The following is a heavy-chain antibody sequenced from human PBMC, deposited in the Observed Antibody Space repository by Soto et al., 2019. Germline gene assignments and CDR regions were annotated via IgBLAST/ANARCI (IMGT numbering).Heavy chain of an antibody. CDR1: GYSFTSYW. CDR2: IDPSDSYT. V-gene: IGHV5-10-1*01. D-gene: IGHD1-1*01. Sequence: PGESLKISCKGSGYSFTSYWITWVRQTPGKGLEWMGRIDPSDSYTNYSPSFQGHVTISVDKSISAAYLQWSSPKASDTAMYYCARNLVDWNYADYWGQGTLVTVFS. J-gene: IGHJ4*02. CDR3: ARNLVDWNYADY.